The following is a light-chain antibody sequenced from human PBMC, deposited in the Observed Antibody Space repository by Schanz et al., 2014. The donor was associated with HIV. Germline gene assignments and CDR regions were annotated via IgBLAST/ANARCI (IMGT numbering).Light chain of an antibody. CDR1: QSISNW. J-gene: IGKJ1*01. CDR2: EAS. Sequence: DIQMTQSPSTLSASVGDRVTITCRASQSISNWLAWYQQKPGKAPDLLIYEASILETGVPSRFSGSGSGTEFTLTISSLQSDDFATYYCQQYVGFYHTFGQGTKVEIK. CDR3: QQYVGFYHT. V-gene: IGKV1-5*01.